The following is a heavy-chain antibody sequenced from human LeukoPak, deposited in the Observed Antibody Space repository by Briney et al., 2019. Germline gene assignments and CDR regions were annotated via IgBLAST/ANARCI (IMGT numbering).Heavy chain of an antibody. CDR2: IRYDGSNK. J-gene: IGHJ4*02. CDR1: GFTFSSYG. V-gene: IGHV3-30*02. CDR3: ARAGANCGGDCYSHFDY. D-gene: IGHD2-21*02. Sequence: PGGSLRLSCAASGFTFSSYGMHWVRQAPGKGLEWVAFIRYDGSNKYYADSVKGRFTISRDNSKNTLYLQMNSLRAEDTAVYYCARAGANCGGDCYSHFDYWGQGTLVTVSS.